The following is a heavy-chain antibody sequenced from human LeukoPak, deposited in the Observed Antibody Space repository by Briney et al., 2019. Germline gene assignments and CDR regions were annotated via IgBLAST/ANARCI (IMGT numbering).Heavy chain of an antibody. J-gene: IGHJ4*02. Sequence: ASVKVSCKASGYTFTNFGVAWVRQAPGQRLEWMAWISAYNGNPNYAQKFQGRVTMTTDTSTSTAYMELRNLTSDETAVYFCARGGGTRVYYFDYWGQGTLVTVSS. V-gene: IGHV1-18*01. CDR3: ARGGGTRVYYFDY. D-gene: IGHD1-1*01. CDR2: ISAYNGNP. CDR1: GYTFTNFG.